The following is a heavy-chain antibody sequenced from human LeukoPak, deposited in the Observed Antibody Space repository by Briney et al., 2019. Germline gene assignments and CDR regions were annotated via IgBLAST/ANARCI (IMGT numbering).Heavy chain of an antibody. J-gene: IGHJ4*02. CDR1: GFTFSSYA. D-gene: IGHD4-17*01. CDR3: ARDGGFRDYGDFFFDY. V-gene: IGHV3-30*04. CDR2: ILYDGSNK. Sequence: GGSLRLSCAASGFTFSSYAMHWVRQAPGKGLEWVAVILYDGSNKYYADSVKGRFTISRDNAKTSLYLQMNSLRAEDTAVYYCARDGGFRDYGDFFFDYWGQGTLVTVSS.